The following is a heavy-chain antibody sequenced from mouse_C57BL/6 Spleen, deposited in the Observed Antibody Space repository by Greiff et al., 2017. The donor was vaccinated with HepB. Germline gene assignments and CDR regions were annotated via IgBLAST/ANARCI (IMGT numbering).Heavy chain of an antibody. CDR1: GFTFSDFY. D-gene: IGHD2-2*01. CDR2: SRNKANDYTT. CDR3: ARAVSTMVTAWYFDV. J-gene: IGHJ1*03. Sequence: DVKLVESGGGLVQSGRSLRLSCATSGFTFSDFYMEWVRQAPGKGLEWIAASRNKANDYTTEYSASVKGRFIVSRDTSQSILYLQMNALRAEDTAIYYCARAVSTMVTAWYFDVWGTGTTVTVSS. V-gene: IGHV7-1*01.